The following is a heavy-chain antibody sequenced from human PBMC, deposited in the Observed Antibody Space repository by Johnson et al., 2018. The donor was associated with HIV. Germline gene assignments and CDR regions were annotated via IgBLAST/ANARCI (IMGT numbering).Heavy chain of an antibody. CDR1: RFTFSSYS. V-gene: IGHV3-30*04. D-gene: IGHD3-10*01. J-gene: IGHJ3*02. CDR3: ARGPLFYYSSGLWAFDI. CDR2: ILDDVSTT. Sequence: QVQLVESGGGLVQPGGSLRLSCAASRFTFSSYSMHWVRQAPGKGLEWVALILDDVSTTYFVDSVKGRFTISRDNSKNTLYLQMSSLSAEDTAVYYCARGPLFYYSSGLWAFDIWGQGTTVTVSS.